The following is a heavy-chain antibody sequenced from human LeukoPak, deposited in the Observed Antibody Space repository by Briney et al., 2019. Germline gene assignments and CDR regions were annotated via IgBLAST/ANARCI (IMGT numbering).Heavy chain of an antibody. D-gene: IGHD3-9*01. J-gene: IGHJ4*02. CDR3: ARVYYDILTGYYFQYYFDY. CDR2: INHSGNT. Sequence: SETLSLTCAVYGGSFSGYYWSWIRQPPGKGLEWIGEINHSGNTNYNPSLKSRVTISVDTSKNQFSLKLSSVTAADTAVYYCARVYYDILTGYYFQYYFDYWGQGTLVTVSS. V-gene: IGHV4-34*01. CDR1: GGSFSGYY.